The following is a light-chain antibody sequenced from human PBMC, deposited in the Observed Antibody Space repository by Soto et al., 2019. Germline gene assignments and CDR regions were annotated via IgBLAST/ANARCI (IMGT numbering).Light chain of an antibody. Sequence: QSALTQPPSASGSPGQSVTISCTGTSSDVGAYNYVSWYQQHPGKAPKLMIYEVSNRPSGVSNRFSGSKSGNTASLTISGLQAEDEADYYCSSYTSSSTLDVFGTGTKLTVL. CDR1: SSDVGAYNY. CDR2: EVS. J-gene: IGLJ1*01. CDR3: SSYTSSSTLDV. V-gene: IGLV2-14*01.